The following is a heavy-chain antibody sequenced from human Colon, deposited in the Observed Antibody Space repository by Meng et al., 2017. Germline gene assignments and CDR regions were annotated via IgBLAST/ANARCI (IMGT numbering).Heavy chain of an antibody. V-gene: IGHV3-53*01. J-gene: IGHJ4*02. CDR1: GFTITTNY. CDR2: IYSGGDT. CDR3: ARMYSRGIDY. D-gene: IGHD1-14*01. Sequence: EVQLVESGGDLIQPGGYVRRSCAVCGFTITTNYVSWVRQAPGKGLEWVSMIYSGGDTKYADSVKGRFTISRDTSKNTVYLQMNSLRADDTAVYYCARMYSRGIDYWGQGTLVTVSS.